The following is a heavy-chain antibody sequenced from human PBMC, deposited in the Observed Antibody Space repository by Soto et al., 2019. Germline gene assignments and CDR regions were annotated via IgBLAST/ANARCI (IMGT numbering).Heavy chain of an antibody. CDR2: ISGSGGST. CDR1: GFTFSSDA. Sequence: PGGSVKLSCAASGFTFSSDAMSWVRQAPGKGLEWVSAISGSGGSTYYADSVKGRFTISRDNSKNTLYLQMNSLRAEDTAVYYCAKYPPPSFDWVEPGYYYYMDVWGKGTPVTVSS. CDR3: AKYPPPSFDWVEPGYYYYMDV. J-gene: IGHJ6*03. D-gene: IGHD3-9*01. V-gene: IGHV3-23*01.